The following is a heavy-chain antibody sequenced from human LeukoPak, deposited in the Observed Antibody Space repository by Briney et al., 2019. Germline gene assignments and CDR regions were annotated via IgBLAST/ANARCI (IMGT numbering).Heavy chain of an antibody. CDR1: GGSYSSSGYY. J-gene: IGHJ4*02. D-gene: IGHD6-13*01. Sequence: PSETLSLTCTVSGGSYSSSGYYWGCFRQPPGKGLEWIGSLFYSGNAYYNPSLKSRVTISVDTSKNHFSLKLRSVTAADTAVYYCARASSSWYGGGDYWGQGTLVTVSS. CDR2: LFYSGNA. CDR3: ARASSSWYGGGDY. V-gene: IGHV4-39*07.